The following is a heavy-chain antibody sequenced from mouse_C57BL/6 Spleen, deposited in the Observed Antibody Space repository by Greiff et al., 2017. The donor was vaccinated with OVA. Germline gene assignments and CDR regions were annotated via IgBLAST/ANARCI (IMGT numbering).Heavy chain of an antibody. CDR2: IDPEDGET. Sequence: VQLKQPGAELVKPGASVKLSCTASGFNIKDYYMHWVKQRTEQGLEWIGRIDPEDGETKYASKFQGKATITVDTSSNTAYLQLSSLTSEDTAVYYCARDSNYVYWGQGTTLTVSS. CDR3: ARDSNYVY. CDR1: GFNIKDYY. J-gene: IGHJ2*01. V-gene: IGHV14-2*01. D-gene: IGHD2-5*01.